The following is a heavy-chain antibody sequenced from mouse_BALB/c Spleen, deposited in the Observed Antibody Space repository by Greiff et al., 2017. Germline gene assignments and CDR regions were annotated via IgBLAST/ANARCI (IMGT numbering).Heavy chain of an antibody. Sequence: EVQLQQSGPELVKPGASVKMSCKASGYTFTSYVMHWVKQKPGQGLEWIGYINPYNDGTKYNEKFKGKATLTSDKSSSTAYMELSSLTSEDSAVYYCARGGIYYDYDGDYWGQGTTRTVSS. CDR3: ARGGIYYDYDGDY. CDR1: GYTFTSYV. V-gene: IGHV1-14*01. J-gene: IGHJ2*01. D-gene: IGHD2-4*01. CDR2: INPYNDGT.